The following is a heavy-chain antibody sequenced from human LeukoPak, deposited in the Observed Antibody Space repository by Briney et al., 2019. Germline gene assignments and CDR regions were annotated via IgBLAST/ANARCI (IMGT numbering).Heavy chain of an antibody. J-gene: IGHJ4*02. CDR1: GDSVSSNSAA. CDR2: TYYRSKWYN. V-gene: IGHV6-1*01. D-gene: IGHD3-16*02. CDR3: ARSSHDYVWGSYRSLTYYYDSSGYFVDY. Sequence: SQTLSLTCAISGDSVSSNSAAWNWIRQSPSRGLEWLGRTYYRSKWYNDYAVSVKSRITINPDTSKNQFSLQLNSVTPEDRAVYYCARSSHDYVWGSYRSLTYYYDSSGYFVDYWGQGTLVTVSS.